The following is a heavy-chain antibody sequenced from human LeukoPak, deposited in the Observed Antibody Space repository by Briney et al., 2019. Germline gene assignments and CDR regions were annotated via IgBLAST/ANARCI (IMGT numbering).Heavy chain of an antibody. CDR3: ERGGLRRKDYYYYYMDV. CDR1: GFTFSSYG. CDR2: IWGDGSNT. D-gene: IGHD3-16*01. V-gene: IGHV3-33*01. Sequence: GGSLRLSCAASGFTFSSYGMHWVRQAPGKGLEWVALIWGDGSNTYYADSVKGRFTISRDNSKNTLYLQMNSLRAEDTAVYYCERGGLRRKDYYYYYMDVWGKGTTVTVSS. J-gene: IGHJ6*03.